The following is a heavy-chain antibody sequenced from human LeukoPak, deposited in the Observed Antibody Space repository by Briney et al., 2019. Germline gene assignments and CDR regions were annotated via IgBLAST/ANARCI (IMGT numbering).Heavy chain of an antibody. V-gene: IGHV4-39*01. D-gene: IGHD2-2*01. J-gene: IGHJ4*02. CDR1: GFTFSSYY. CDR2: IYYSGST. Sequence: GSLRLSCAASGFTFSSYYMSWIRQPPGKGLEWIGSIYYSGSTYYNPSLKSRVTISVDTSKNQFSLKVSSVTAADTAVYYCARVPLYCSSTSCYVSPLMDWGQGTLVTVSS. CDR3: ARVPLYCSSTSCYVSPLMD.